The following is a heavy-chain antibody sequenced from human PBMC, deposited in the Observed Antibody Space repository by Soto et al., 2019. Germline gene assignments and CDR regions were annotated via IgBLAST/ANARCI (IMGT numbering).Heavy chain of an antibody. CDR2: ASYDGSYK. CDR3: AKGRSLVATTPDFDY. V-gene: IGHV3-30*18. J-gene: IGHJ4*02. CDR1: GFTFSSFG. Sequence: PGGSLRLSCAASGFTFSSFGMHWVRQAPGKGLEWVAVASYDGSYKYYADSVKGRFTISRDNSKNTLYLQMNSLRAEDTAVYYCAKGRSLVATTPDFDYWGQGTLVTVSS. D-gene: IGHD5-12*01.